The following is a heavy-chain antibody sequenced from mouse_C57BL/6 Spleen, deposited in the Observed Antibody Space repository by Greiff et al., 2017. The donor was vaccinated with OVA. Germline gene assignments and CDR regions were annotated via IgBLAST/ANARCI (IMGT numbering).Heavy chain of an antibody. D-gene: IGHD1-1*01. V-gene: IGHV1-80*01. CDR3: ARVYGSNHYYAMDY. J-gene: IGHJ4*01. Sequence: VKLVESGAELVKPGASVKISCKASGYAFSSYWMNWVKQRPGKGLEWIGQIYPGDGDTNYNGKFKGKATLTADKSSSTAYMQLSSLTSEDSAVYFCARVYGSNHYYAMDYWGQGTSVTVSS. CDR1: GYAFSSYW. CDR2: IYPGDGDT.